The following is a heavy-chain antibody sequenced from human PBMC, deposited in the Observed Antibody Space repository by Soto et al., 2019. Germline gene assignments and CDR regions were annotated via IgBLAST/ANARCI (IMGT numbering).Heavy chain of an antibody. Sequence: EVQLVESGGGLVKPGGSLRLSCAASGFTFSSYSMNWVRQAPGKGLEWVSSISSSSSYIYYADSVKGRFTISRDNAKNSRYLQMNSLRAEDTAVYYCARLPGGYCSGGSCAKGRWFDPWGQGTLVTVSS. V-gene: IGHV3-21*01. CDR3: ARLPGGYCSGGSCAKGRWFDP. CDR2: ISSSSSYI. J-gene: IGHJ5*02. CDR1: GFTFSSYS. D-gene: IGHD2-15*01.